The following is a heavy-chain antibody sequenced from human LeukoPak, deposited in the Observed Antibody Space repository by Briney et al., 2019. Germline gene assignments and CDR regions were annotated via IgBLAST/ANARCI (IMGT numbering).Heavy chain of an antibody. CDR2: IYSGGST. CDR3: AREVYGTNYFDY. D-gene: IGHD3-16*01. J-gene: IGHJ4*02. Sequence: QPGGSLRLSCAASGFNLSNYWMSWVRQAPGKGLEWVSVIYSGGSTYYADSVKGRFTISRDNSKNTLYLQMNSLRAEDTAVYYCAREVYGTNYFDYWGQGTLVTVSS. V-gene: IGHV3-53*01. CDR1: GFNLSNYW.